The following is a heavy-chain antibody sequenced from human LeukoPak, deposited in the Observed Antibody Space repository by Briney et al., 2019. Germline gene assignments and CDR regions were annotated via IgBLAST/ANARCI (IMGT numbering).Heavy chain of an antibody. Sequence: RASMTVSCTASGYTFTSNYIHWVRQAPGQGLEWMGMIYPRDGSTSYAQKFQGRVTVTRDTSTSTVHMELSGLRSEDTAVYYCARDQEGFDYWGQGTLVTVSS. CDR1: GYTFTSNY. CDR3: ARDQEGFDY. J-gene: IGHJ4*02. V-gene: IGHV1-46*01. CDR2: IYPRDGST.